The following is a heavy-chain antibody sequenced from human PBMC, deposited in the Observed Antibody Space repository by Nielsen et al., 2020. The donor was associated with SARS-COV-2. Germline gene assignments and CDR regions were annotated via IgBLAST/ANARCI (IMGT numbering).Heavy chain of an antibody. J-gene: IGHJ4*02. D-gene: IGHD6-13*01. CDR1: GGTFSSYA. Sequence: ASVKVSCKASGGTFSSYAISWVRQAPGQGLEWMGIINPSGGSTSYAQKFQGRVTMTRDTSTSTVYMELSSLRSEDTAVYYCARADIVRIAAAGIGFDYWGQGTLVTVSS. CDR2: INPSGGST. V-gene: IGHV1-46*01. CDR3: ARADIVRIAAAGIGFDY.